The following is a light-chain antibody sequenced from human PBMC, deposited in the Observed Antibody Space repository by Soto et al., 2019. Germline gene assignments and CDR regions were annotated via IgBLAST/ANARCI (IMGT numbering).Light chain of an antibody. CDR2: KAS. J-gene: IGKJ2*01. V-gene: IGKV1-5*03. CDR1: QNINTW. Sequence: DIQMTQSPSTLSASVGDRVTITCRASQNINTWLAWYQQKPGKVPKLLMYKASTLESGVPSRFSGSGSGTEFTLTISSLQPEDFATYYCQQYSNSLYTFGQGTNLEIK. CDR3: QQYSNSLYT.